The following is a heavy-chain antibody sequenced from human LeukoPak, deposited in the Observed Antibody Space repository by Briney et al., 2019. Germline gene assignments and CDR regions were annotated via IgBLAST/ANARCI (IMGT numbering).Heavy chain of an antibody. CDR2: AYYTGTT. J-gene: IGHJ5*02. D-gene: IGHD3-10*01. CDR3: ARIRAVLNCLDP. Sequence: SQTLSLTCAVSGGSISSGGYSWSWIRQPPGKGLEWIGSAYYTGTTYYTPSLKSRVSLSVDTSKNQFSLKLSSVTAADTAVYYCARIRAVLNCLDPWGQGTLVTVSS. CDR1: GGSISSGGYS. V-gene: IGHV4-30-2*03.